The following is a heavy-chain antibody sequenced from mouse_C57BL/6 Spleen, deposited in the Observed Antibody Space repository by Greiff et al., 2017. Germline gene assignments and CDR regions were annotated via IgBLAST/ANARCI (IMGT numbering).Heavy chain of an antibody. V-gene: IGHV5-17*01. CDR1: GFTFSDYG. CDR2: ISSGSSTI. Sequence: EVKVVESGGGLVKPGGSLKLSCAASGFTFSDYGMHWVRQAPEKGLEWVAYISSGSSTIYYADTVKGRFTISRDNAKNTLFLQMASLRSADTAMYYCARLYYYYAMDYWGQGTSVTVSS. CDR3: ARLYYYYAMDY. J-gene: IGHJ4*01.